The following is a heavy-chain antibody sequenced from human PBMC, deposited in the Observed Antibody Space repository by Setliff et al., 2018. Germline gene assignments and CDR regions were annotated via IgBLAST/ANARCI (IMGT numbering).Heavy chain of an antibody. J-gene: IGHJ6*02. CDR2: IQEHGSQI. CDR3: ARDRPGPSFGGMDV. D-gene: IGHD3-3*01. V-gene: IGHV3-7*03. Sequence: GGSLRLSCAASGFNLSSYWMTWVRQAPGKGLEWVANIQEHGSQINYMDSLKGRFTITRDNSKNTLYLQMNSLTAEDTAVYYCARDRPGPSFGGMDVWGQGTTVTVSS. CDR1: GFNLSSYW.